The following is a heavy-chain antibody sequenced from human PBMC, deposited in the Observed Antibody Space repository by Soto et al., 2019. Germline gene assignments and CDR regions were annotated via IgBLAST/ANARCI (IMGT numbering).Heavy chain of an antibody. CDR2: IKSKTDGGTT. Sequence: GGSLRLSCAASGFTFSNAWMNWVRQAPGKGLEWVGRIKSKTDGGTTDYAAPVKGRFTISRDDSKNTLYLQMNSLKTEDTAVYYCTTDSRRAMYYYDSSGYYDFDYWGQGTLVTVSS. CDR1: GFTFSNAW. D-gene: IGHD3-22*01. J-gene: IGHJ4*02. V-gene: IGHV3-15*07. CDR3: TTDSRRAMYYYDSSGYYDFDY.